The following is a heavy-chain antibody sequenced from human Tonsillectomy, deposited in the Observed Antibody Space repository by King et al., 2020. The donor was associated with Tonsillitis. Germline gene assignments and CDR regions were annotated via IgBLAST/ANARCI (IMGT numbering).Heavy chain of an antibody. Sequence: VQLVQSGAEVKKPGASVKVSCKASGYTFPGYYIHWVRQSPGQGLEWMGGINPNRGGTDYAQKFQGRVTMTRETFITTAYMDLSRLRSDDTALYYCARARGGSYLFAYWGQGTLVTVSS. J-gene: IGHJ4*02. D-gene: IGHD1-26*01. CDR3: ARARGGSYLFAY. V-gene: IGHV1-2*02. CDR2: INPNRGGT. CDR1: GYTFPGYY.